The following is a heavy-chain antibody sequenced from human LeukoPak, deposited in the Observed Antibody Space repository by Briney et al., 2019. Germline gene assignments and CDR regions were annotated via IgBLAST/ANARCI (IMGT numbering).Heavy chain of an antibody. Sequence: SETLSLPCTVSGGSISSGGYYWSWIRQHPGKGLEWIGYIYYSGSTYYNPSLKSRVTISVDTSKNQFSLKLSSVTAADTAVYYCARDHTDDAFDIWGQGTMVTVSS. V-gene: IGHV4-31*03. D-gene: IGHD4-17*01. CDR3: ARDHTDDAFDI. J-gene: IGHJ3*02. CDR2: IYYSGST. CDR1: GGSISSGGYY.